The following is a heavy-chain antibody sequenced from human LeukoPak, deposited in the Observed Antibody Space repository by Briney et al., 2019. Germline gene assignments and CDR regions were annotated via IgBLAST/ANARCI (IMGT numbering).Heavy chain of an antibody. V-gene: IGHV4-39*07. CDR1: GGSISSSSYY. Sequence: SKTLSLTCTVSGGSISSSSYYWGWIRQPPGKGLEWIGSIYYSGSTYYNPSLKSRVTISVDTSKNQFSLKLSSVTAADTAVYYCARDSLAGGTYYDFWSGYYYFDYWGQGTLVTVSS. D-gene: IGHD3-3*01. CDR2: IYYSGST. J-gene: IGHJ4*02. CDR3: ARDSLAGGTYYDFWSGYYYFDY.